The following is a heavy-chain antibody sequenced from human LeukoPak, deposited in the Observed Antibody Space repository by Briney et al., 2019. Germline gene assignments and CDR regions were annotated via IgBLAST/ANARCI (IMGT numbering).Heavy chain of an antibody. CDR2: IYSGGST. V-gene: IGHV3-53*01. CDR1: GFTVSSNY. CDR3: AMIVVANDAFDI. Sequence: GGSLRLTCAASGFTVSSNYMSWVRQAPGKGLEWVSVIYSGGSTYYADSVKGRFTISRDNSKNTLYLQMNSLRAEDTAVYYCAMIVVANDAFDIWGQGTMVTVSS. D-gene: IGHD3-22*01. J-gene: IGHJ3*02.